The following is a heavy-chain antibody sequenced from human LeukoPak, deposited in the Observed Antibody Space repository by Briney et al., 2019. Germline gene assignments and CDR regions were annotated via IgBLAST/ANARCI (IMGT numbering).Heavy chain of an antibody. CDR2: IYHSGST. D-gene: IGHD6-19*01. CDR3: ARENKRRVAGTSIDAFDI. J-gene: IGHJ3*02. CDR1: GGSISSGGYS. V-gene: IGHV4-30-2*01. Sequence: SQTLSLTYAVSGGSISSGGYSWSWIRQPPGKGLEWIGYIYHSGSTYYNPSLKSRVTISVDRSKNQFSLKLSSVTAADTAVYYCARENKRRVAGTSIDAFDIWGQGTMVTVSS.